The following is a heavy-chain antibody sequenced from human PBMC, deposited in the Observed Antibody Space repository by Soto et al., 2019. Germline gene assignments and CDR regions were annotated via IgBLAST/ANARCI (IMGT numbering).Heavy chain of an antibody. Sequence: ASVKVSCKASGYTFTSYYMHWARQAPGQGLEWMGIINPSGGSTSYAQKFQGRVTMTRDTSTSTVYMELSSLRSEDTAVYYCARGVAFEQEEWLVHNYWFDPWGQGTLVTVSS. V-gene: IGHV1-46*01. CDR1: GYTFTSYY. J-gene: IGHJ5*02. CDR3: ARGVAFEQEEWLVHNYWFDP. D-gene: IGHD6-19*01. CDR2: INPSGGST.